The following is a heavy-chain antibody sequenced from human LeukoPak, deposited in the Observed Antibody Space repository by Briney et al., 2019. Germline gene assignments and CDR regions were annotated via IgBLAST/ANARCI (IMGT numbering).Heavy chain of an antibody. CDR2: VNHRGVA. V-gene: IGHV4-34*10. J-gene: IGHJ4*03. D-gene: IGHD3-16*01. Sequence: SETLSLTCVVEGGSFIDYYRHWIRQSPEKGLEWIGQVNHRGVAYYNPSLQSRLVMSADSSKNHVVLQMTSVTAADTAVYYCARAGGGNSYAYSRVLLYWGPGTPVTVS. CDR1: GGSFIDYY. CDR3: ARAGGGNSYAYSRVLLY.